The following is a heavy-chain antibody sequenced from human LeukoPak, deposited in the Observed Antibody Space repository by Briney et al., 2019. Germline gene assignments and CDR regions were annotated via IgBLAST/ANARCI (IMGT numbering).Heavy chain of an antibody. CDR1: GGAFSSYA. D-gene: IGHD6-19*01. V-gene: IGHV1-69*13. Sequence: ASVKLSCKASGGAFSSYAISWVRQAPGQGLEWMGGIIPIFGTANYAQKFQGRVTITADESTSTAYMELRSLRPDDTAVYYCARRRSEEFDFDCWGQGTLVTVSS. CDR2: IIPIFGTA. J-gene: IGHJ4*02. CDR3: ARRRSEEFDFDC.